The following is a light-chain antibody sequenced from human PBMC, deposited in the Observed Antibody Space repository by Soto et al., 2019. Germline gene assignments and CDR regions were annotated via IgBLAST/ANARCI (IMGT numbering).Light chain of an antibody. CDR1: SSDIGAYNY. CDR3: FAHRSGDSHV. Sequence: QSVLTQPASVSGSPGQSITISCTGTSSDIGAYNYVSWYQQYPGKAPKLLLYGVTNRPSGVSNRFSGPKTGNTASLTISGLQAEDEADYYCFAHRSGDSHVFGTGTRSPS. J-gene: IGLJ1*01. CDR2: GVT. V-gene: IGLV2-14*01.